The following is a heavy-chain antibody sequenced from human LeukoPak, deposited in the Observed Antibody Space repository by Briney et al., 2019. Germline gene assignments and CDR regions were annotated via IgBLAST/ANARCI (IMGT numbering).Heavy chain of an antibody. V-gene: IGHV3-30*18. Sequence: GGSLRLSCAASGFTFSSYGMHWVRQAPGKGLEWVAVISYDGSNKYYADSVKGRFTISRDNSKNTLYLQMNSLRAEDTAVYYCAKDGDIVVVPAAHFDYWGQGTLVTVSS. CDR1: GFTFSSYG. CDR3: AKDGDIVVVPAAHFDY. CDR2: ISYDGSNK. D-gene: IGHD2-2*01. J-gene: IGHJ4*02.